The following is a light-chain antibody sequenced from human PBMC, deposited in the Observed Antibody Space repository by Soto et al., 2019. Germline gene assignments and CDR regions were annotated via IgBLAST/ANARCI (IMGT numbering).Light chain of an antibody. V-gene: IGKV1-5*03. Sequence: DIQMTQSPSTLSASVGDRVTITCRASQSISSWLAWYQQKPGKAPKLLIYKASSLESGVPSRFSGSGSGTEFTLTIISLQPDDFATYYCQQDNSYPSFGGGTKVEIK. CDR3: QQDNSYPS. CDR1: QSISSW. CDR2: KAS. J-gene: IGKJ4*01.